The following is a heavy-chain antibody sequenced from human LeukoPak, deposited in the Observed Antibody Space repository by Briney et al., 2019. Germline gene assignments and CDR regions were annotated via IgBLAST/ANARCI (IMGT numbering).Heavy chain of an antibody. J-gene: IGHJ3*02. CDR3: ARDITYYYDKRWDAFDI. CDR1: GFTLRSNY. Sequence: GSLRLSCAASGFTLRSNYMTWARQAPGKGLEWVSVIYSGGTTNYADSVKGRFTISRDDSENTVYLQMNSLRAEDTAVYYCARDITYYYDKRWDAFDIWGQGTMVTVSS. CDR2: IYSGGTT. D-gene: IGHD3-22*01. V-gene: IGHV3-53*01.